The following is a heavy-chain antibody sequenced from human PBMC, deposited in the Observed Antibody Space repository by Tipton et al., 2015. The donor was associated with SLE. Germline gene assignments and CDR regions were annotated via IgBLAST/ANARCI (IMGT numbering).Heavy chain of an antibody. CDR1: GFTFSRYE. J-gene: IGHJ5*02. CDR3: ASRNYYDSSGYRYNWFDP. CDR2: ISNSGSTI. V-gene: IGHV3-48*03. Sequence: SLRLSCAASGFTFSRYEMNWVRQAPGKGLEWVAYISNSGSTIYYADSVKGRFTISRDNAKNSLYLQMSSLRAEDTAVYYCASRNYYDSSGYRYNWFDPWGQGTLVTASS. D-gene: IGHD3-22*01.